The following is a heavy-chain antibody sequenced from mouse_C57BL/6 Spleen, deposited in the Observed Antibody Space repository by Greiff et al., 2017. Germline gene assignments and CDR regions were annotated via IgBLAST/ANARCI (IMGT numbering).Heavy chain of an antibody. Sequence: EVMLVESGGGLVKPGGSLKLSCAASGFTFSSYAMSWVRQTPEKRLEWVATISDGGSYTYYPDNVKGRFTISRDNAKNNLYLQMSHLKSEDTAMYYCARDQDYSGSSPYFDVWGTGTTVTVSA. V-gene: IGHV5-4*01. CDR1: GFTFSSYA. CDR2: ISDGGSYT. CDR3: ARDQDYSGSSPYFDV. D-gene: IGHD1-1*01. J-gene: IGHJ1*03.